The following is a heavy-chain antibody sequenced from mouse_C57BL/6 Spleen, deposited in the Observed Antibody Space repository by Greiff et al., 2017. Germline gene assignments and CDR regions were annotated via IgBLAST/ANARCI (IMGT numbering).Heavy chain of an antibody. V-gene: IGHV10-3*01. CDR1: GFTFNTYA. Sequence: EVMLVESGGGLVQPKGSLKLSCAASGFTFNTYAMHWVRQAPGKGLEWVARIRSKSSNYATYYADSVKDRFTISRDDSQSMLYLQMNNLKTEDTAMYYCVREGDYDYDAYYYAMDYWGQGTSVTVSS. J-gene: IGHJ4*01. D-gene: IGHD2-4*01. CDR3: VREGDYDYDAYYYAMDY. CDR2: IRSKSSNYAT.